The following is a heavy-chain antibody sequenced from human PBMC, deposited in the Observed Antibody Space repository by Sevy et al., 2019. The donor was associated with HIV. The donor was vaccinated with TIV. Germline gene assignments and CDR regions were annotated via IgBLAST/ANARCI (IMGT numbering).Heavy chain of an antibody. J-gene: IGHJ4*02. CDR2: ISPEGSRI. V-gene: IGHV3-7*04. Sequence: GGSLRLSCAASGFGFSGTWMNWVRQAPGKGLEWVAIISPEGSRIDYADSVKGRLIISRDNANSTVSLQMNSLRVEDMGVYYCAKDQGWKAFDYWGQGALVTVSS. D-gene: IGHD1-1*01. CDR1: GFGFSGTW. CDR3: AKDQGWKAFDY.